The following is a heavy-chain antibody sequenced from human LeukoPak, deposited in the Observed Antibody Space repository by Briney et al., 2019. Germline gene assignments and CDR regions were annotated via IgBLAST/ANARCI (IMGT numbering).Heavy chain of an antibody. V-gene: IGHV4-31*03. D-gene: IGHD2-2*01. CDR1: GDSINNGVYY. J-gene: IGHJ3*02. Sequence: TSETLSLTCTVSGDSINNGVYYWSWIRQHPGKGLEWIGYIYYSGSTYYNPSLKSRVTISLDTSKNHFSLRLSSVTAADTAVYYCARDCRSCRDAFAIWGQGTMVTVSS. CDR2: IYYSGST. CDR3: ARDCRSCRDAFAI.